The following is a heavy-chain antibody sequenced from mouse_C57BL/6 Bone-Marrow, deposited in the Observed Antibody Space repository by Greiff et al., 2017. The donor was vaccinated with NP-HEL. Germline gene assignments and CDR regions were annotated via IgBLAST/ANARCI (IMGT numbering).Heavy chain of an antibody. CDR1: GYTFTSYW. J-gene: IGHJ3*01. Sequence: VQLQQPGAELVRPGSSVKLSCKASGYTFTSYWMDWVKQRPGQGLEWIGNIYPSDSETHYNQKFKDKATLTVDKSSSTAYMQLSSLTSEDSAVYYCARRGQLPFAYWGQGTLVTVSA. CDR3: ARRGQLPFAY. V-gene: IGHV1-61*01. CDR2: IYPSDSET. D-gene: IGHD3-3*01.